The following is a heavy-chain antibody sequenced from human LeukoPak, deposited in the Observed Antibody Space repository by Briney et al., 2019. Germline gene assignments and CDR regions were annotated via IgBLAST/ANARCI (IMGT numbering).Heavy chain of an antibody. J-gene: IGHJ4*02. CDR3: SKKGQADDDGKPD. CDR1: GFTFNKYD. D-gene: IGHD1-1*01. CDR2: TSRDGLT. V-gene: IGHV3-23*01. Sequence: TGGSLRLSCAASGFTFNKYDMYWIRQAPGKGLECVSVTSRDGLTYYADSVKGRFTISRDNSQNTLSLQMNSLKAEDTAVYYCSKKGQADDDGKPDWGQGTQVTVSS.